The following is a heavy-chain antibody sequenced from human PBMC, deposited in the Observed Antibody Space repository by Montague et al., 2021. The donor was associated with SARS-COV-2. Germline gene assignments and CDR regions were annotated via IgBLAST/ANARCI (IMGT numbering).Heavy chain of an antibody. CDR2: TYYRSKCYN. Sequence: CAISGDSVSINSASWNWVRQFPSRGLEWLGRTYYRSKCYNDYAVFVRGRVTINPDTSKNQFSLQLNSVTPEDTAIYYCTSGREGNYNVMDVWGQGTTVTVSS. CDR3: TSGREGNYNVMDV. J-gene: IGHJ6*02. V-gene: IGHV6-1*01. CDR1: GDSVSINSAS. D-gene: IGHD1-1*01.